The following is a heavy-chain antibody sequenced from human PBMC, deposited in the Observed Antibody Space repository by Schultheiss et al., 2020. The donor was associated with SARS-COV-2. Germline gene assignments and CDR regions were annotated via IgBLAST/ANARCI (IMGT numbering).Heavy chain of an antibody. D-gene: IGHD2/OR15-2a*01. Sequence: GGSLRLSCAASGFTFSNAWMSWVRQAPGKGLEWVSYISSSGSTIYYADSVKGRFTISRDNSKNTLYLQMNSLRAEDTAVYYCARASMENWFDPWGQGTLVTVSS. CDR3: ARASMENWFDP. J-gene: IGHJ5*02. CDR1: GFTFSNAW. CDR2: ISSSGSTI. V-gene: IGHV3-48*01.